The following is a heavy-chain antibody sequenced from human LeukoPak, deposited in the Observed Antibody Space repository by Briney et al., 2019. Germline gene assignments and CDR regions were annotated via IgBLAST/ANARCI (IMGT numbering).Heavy chain of an antibody. J-gene: IGHJ6*02. CDR3: ARVNWGLVLRYSCGMDV. CDR2: ISSSSSYI. V-gene: IGHV3-21*01. CDR1: GFTFSSYS. D-gene: IGHD3-9*01. Sequence: GGSLRLSCAASGFTFSSYSMNWVRQAPGKGLEWVPSISSSSSYIYYADSVKGRFTISRDNAKNSLYLQMNSLRAEDTAVYYCARVNWGLVLRYSCGMDVWGQGTTVTVS.